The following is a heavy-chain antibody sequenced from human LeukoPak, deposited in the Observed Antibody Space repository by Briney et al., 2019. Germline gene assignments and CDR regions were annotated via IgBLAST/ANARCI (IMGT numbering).Heavy chain of an antibody. CDR1: GFTFSSYA. CDR2: ISGNGGST. V-gene: IGHV3-23*01. D-gene: IGHD3-22*01. Sequence: PGGSLRLSCAASGFTFSSYAMSWVRQAPGKGLEWVSAISGNGGSTYYADSVKGRFTISRDNSKNTLYLQMNSLRAEDTAVYYCAKVAPGYYDSSGYYYPWGQGTLVTVSS. J-gene: IGHJ5*02. CDR3: AKVAPGYYDSSGYYYP.